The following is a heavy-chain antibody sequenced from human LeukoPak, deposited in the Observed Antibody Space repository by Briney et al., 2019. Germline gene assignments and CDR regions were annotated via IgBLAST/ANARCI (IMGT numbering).Heavy chain of an antibody. CDR1: GFTFSSCA. J-gene: IGHJ4*02. D-gene: IGHD3-10*01. CDR3: AKDWGITMVRGVIIPFDY. Sequence: GGSLRLSCAASGFTFSSCAMSWVRQAPGKGLEWVSAISGSGGSTYYADSVKGRFTISRDNSKNTLYLQMNSLRAEDTAVYYCAKDWGITMVRGVIIPFDYWGQGTLVTVSS. CDR2: ISGSGGST. V-gene: IGHV3-23*01.